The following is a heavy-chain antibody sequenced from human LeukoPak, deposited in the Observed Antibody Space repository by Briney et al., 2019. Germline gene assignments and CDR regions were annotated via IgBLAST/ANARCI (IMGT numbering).Heavy chain of an antibody. J-gene: IGHJ4*02. Sequence: SETLSLTCTVSGGSIRSYYWSWIRQPPGKGLEWIGYIYYSGSTNYNPSLKSRVSISVDTSKNQFSLKLTSVTAADTAVYYCVAEEYGTGSYYKSAFWGKGALVTVSS. D-gene: IGHD3-10*01. CDR1: GGSIRSYY. CDR2: IYYSGST. CDR3: VAEEYGTGSYYKSAF. V-gene: IGHV4-59*08.